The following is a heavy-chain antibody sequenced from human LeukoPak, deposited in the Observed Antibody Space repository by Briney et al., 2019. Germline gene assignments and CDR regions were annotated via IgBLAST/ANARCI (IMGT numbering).Heavy chain of an antibody. CDR2: FYPEDGET. CDR1: GYTLTELS. J-gene: IGHJ5*02. CDR3: ATAEYNWNDGVDWFDP. V-gene: IGHV1-24*01. D-gene: IGHD1-1*01. Sequence: ASVRVSCKVSGYTLTELSMHWVRQAPGKGGEWRGGFYPEDGETIYAQKFQGRVTMTEDTSTDTAYMELSSLRSEDTAVYYCATAEYNWNDGVDWFDPWGQGTLVTVSS.